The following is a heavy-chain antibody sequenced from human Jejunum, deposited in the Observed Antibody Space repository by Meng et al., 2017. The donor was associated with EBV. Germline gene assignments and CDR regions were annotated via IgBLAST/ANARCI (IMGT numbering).Heavy chain of an antibody. J-gene: IGHJ4*02. CDR2: IYYSGST. V-gene: IGHV4-39*07. CDR3: ARTYYYDSSGYAPFDY. CDR1: GGSISSSSYY. D-gene: IGHD3-22*01. Sequence: QLQLQESGPGLVKPSETLSPTCIVSGGSISSSSYYWGWIRQPPGKGLEWIGSIYYSGSTYYNPSLKSRVTISVDTSKNQFSLKLSSVTAADTAVYYCARTYYYDSSGYAPFDYWGQGTLVTVSS.